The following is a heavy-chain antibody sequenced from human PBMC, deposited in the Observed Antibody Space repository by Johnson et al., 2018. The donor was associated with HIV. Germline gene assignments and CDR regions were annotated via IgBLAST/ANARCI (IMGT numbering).Heavy chain of an antibody. CDR1: GFTFSSYA. Sequence: QVQLVASGGGVVQPGRSLRLSCAASGFTFSSYAMHWVRQAPGKGLEWVAVISYDGSNKYYADPEKGRFTISRNNSKNTLYLQMNSLRAEDTAVYYCATDIAVGGAFDVWGQGTRVTVSS. CDR3: ATDIAVGGAFDV. V-gene: IGHV3-30-3*01. D-gene: IGHD6-19*01. CDR2: ISYDGSNK. J-gene: IGHJ3*01.